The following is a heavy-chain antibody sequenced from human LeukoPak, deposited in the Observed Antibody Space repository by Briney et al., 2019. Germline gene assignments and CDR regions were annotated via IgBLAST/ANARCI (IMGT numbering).Heavy chain of an antibody. J-gene: IGHJ6*03. Sequence: SETLSPTCAVYGGSFSGYYWSWIRQPPGKGLEWIGEINHSGSTNYNPSLKSRVTISVDTSKNQFSLKLSSVTAADTAVYYCARGSLDYGDYDYYYYYMDVWGKGTTVTVSS. CDR3: ARGSLDYGDYDYYYYYMDV. CDR2: INHSGST. D-gene: IGHD4-17*01. V-gene: IGHV4-34*01. CDR1: GGSFSGYY.